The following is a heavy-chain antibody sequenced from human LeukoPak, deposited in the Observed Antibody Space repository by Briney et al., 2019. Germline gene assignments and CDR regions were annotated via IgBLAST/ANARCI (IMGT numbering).Heavy chain of an antibody. CDR2: ISYDGSNK. CDR3: AKGIAVAGVGVY. J-gene: IGHJ4*02. Sequence: GGSLRLSCAASGFTFSSYGMHWVRQAPGKGLEWVAVISYDGSNKYYADSVKGRFTISRDNSKNTLYPQMNSLRAEDTAVYYCAKGIAVAGVGVYWGQGTLVTVSS. D-gene: IGHD6-19*01. V-gene: IGHV3-30*18. CDR1: GFTFSSYG.